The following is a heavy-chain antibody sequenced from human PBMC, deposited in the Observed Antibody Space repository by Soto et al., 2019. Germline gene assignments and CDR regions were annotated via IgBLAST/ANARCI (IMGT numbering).Heavy chain of an antibody. V-gene: IGHV1-18*01. D-gene: IGHD2-15*01. Sequence: GAPEKVFCKASCFPFTSPGIRWVRPGPAQGLEWMGLISAYNGNTNYAQKLQGRVTMTTDTSTSTAYMELRSLRSDDTAVYYCAREVGSYCSGGSCGYYYYYYYMDVWGKGTTVTVSS. J-gene: IGHJ6*03. CDR2: ISAYNGNT. CDR3: AREVGSYCSGGSCGYYYYYYYMDV. CDR1: CFPFTSPG.